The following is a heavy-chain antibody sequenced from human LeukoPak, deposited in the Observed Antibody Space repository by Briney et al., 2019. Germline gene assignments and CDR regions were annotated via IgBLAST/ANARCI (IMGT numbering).Heavy chain of an antibody. J-gene: IGHJ4*02. D-gene: IGHD3-22*01. CDR2: IWYDGSNK. CDR3: SRDYLYYYDTGGLDY. V-gene: IGHV3-33*01. CDR1: GFTFSSHG. Sequence: GRSLRLSCAASGFTFSSHGMPWVRQAPGKGLEWVAVIWYDGSNKYYADSVKGRFTISRDNSKNTLYLQMNSLRAEDTAVYYCSRDYLYYYDTGGLDYWGQGTLVTVSS.